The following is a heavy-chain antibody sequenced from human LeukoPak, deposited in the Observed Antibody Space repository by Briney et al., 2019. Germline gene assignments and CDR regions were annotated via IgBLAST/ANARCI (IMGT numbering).Heavy chain of an antibody. CDR3: ARDPSQMGIAVAPYFDY. V-gene: IGHV3-30-3*01. J-gene: IGHJ4*02. CDR1: GLPFSSYT. CDR2: ISYDGSNK. D-gene: IGHD6-19*01. Sequence: QPGGPLRLSCAASGLPFSSYTMHGVRKAPAKGLEWGAVISYDGSNKYYADSVKGRFTISRDNSKNTLYLQMNSLRAEDTAVYYCARDPSQMGIAVAPYFDYWGQGTLVTVSS.